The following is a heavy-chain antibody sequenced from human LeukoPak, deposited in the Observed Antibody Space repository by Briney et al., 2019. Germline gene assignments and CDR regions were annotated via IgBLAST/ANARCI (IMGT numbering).Heavy chain of an antibody. Sequence: ASVKVSCKASGYTFTSYGFTWVRQAPGHGLEWMGWISAYNGNTNYAQKLQGRVTMTTDTSTSTAYMELRSLRSDDTAVYYCARDYYDSGSYYNGDAFGIWGQGTMVTVSS. J-gene: IGHJ3*02. CDR1: GYTFTSYG. CDR3: ARDYYDSGSYYNGDAFGI. V-gene: IGHV1-18*01. D-gene: IGHD3-10*01. CDR2: ISAYNGNT.